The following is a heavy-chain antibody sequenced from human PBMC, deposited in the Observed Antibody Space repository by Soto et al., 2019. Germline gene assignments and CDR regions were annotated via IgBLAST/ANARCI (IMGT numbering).Heavy chain of an antibody. CDR2: IYYSGST. V-gene: IGHV4-59*08. D-gene: IGHD3-10*01. CDR1: GGTIRSYC. J-gene: IGHJ5*02. CDR3: ARQELVSGWFDP. Sequence: SETLSLTCTVSGGTIRSYCWRWIRKPPGKGLEWIGSIYYSGSTYYNPSLKSRVTISVDTSKNQFSLKLRSVTAADMAVYYCARQELVSGWFDPWGQGTLVTVSS.